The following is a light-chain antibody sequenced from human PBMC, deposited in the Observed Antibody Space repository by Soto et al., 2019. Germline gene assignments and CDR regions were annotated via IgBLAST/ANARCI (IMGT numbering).Light chain of an antibody. V-gene: IGLV1-47*01. CDR2: RNN. CDR1: SPNIGSNY. J-gene: IGLJ2*01. Sequence: QSVVTQAPSASGAPGQRVFISCSGSSPNIGSNYVYWYQQFPGTAPKLLILRNNQRPSGVPDRFSASKSGTSASLAISGLRSEDEADYHCAAWDVNLRSVVFGGGTKLTVL. CDR3: AAWDVNLRSVV.